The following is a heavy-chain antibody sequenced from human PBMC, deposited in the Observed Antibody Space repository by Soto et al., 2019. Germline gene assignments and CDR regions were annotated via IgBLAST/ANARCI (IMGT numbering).Heavy chain of an antibody. CDR1: GFSLSVYGVR. CDR3: AHTKDSSGFLTS. CDR2: IHWNDDK. J-gene: IGHJ5*02. D-gene: IGHD3-22*01. Sequence: SGPTLVNPTETLTLTCSFSGFSLSVYGVRVIWFRQPPGETLEWLALIHWNDDKRYSPYLKSRLTITKDTSKNQVVLTLTNLDPLDTGTYFCAHTKDSSGFLTSWGQGILVTVSS. V-gene: IGHV2-5*01.